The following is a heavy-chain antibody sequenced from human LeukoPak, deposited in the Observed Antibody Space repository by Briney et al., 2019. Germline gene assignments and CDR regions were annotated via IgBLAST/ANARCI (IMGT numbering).Heavy chain of an antibody. V-gene: IGHV7-4-1*02. CDR1: GYAFTSCA. Sequence: GASVKVSCKASGYAFTSCAINWVRRAPGQGLEWMGWINTNAGNPTYAQGFTGRFVFSLDTSVSTAYLQISSLKAEDTAVYYCMRTRGGSSWLFDYWGQGTLVTVSS. J-gene: IGHJ4*02. CDR2: INTNAGNP. CDR3: MRTRGGSSWLFDY. D-gene: IGHD6-13*01.